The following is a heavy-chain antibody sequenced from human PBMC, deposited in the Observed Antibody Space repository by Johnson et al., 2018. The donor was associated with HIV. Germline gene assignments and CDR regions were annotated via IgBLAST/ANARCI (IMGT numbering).Heavy chain of an antibody. V-gene: IGHV3-13*01. Sequence: VYLVESGGGLVQPGGSLRLSCAASGFTFSTYDMYWVRQATGKGLEWVSTIGTAGDTYYAGSVKGRFTISRENANNSLYLQMNSLRAGDTAVYYCAMTGVLGAFDIWGQGTMVTVSS. CDR1: GFTFSTYD. CDR3: AMTGVLGAFDI. CDR2: IGTAGDT. J-gene: IGHJ3*02. D-gene: IGHD2-8*02.